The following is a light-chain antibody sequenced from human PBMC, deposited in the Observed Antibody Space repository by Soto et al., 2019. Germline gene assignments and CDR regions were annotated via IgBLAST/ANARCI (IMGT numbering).Light chain of an antibody. CDR1: QGISSF. CDR3: QQYYTYPLT. V-gene: IGKV1-8*01. Sequence: AIRMPQSPSSLSASTGDRVTITCRASQGISSFLAWYQQKPGKAPKLLIYAASTLQSGVPSRFSCSGSGTDFTLTISCLQSEDFATYYCQQYYTYPLTFGGGTKVEIK. J-gene: IGKJ4*01. CDR2: AAS.